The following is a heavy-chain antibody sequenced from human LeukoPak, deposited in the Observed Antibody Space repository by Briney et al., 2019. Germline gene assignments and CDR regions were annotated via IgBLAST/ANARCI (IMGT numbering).Heavy chain of an antibody. J-gene: IGHJ4*02. V-gene: IGHV3-66*01. CDR3: ARGSRRLRTKVHYFDY. Sequence: PGGSLRLSCAASGFTVSSNYMSWVRQAPGKGLEWVSVIYSGGSTYYADSVKGRFTISRDNSKNTLYLQMNSLRVEDTAVYYCARGSRRLRTKVHYFDYWGQGTLVTVSS. CDR2: IYSGGST. D-gene: IGHD4-17*01. CDR1: GFTVSSNY.